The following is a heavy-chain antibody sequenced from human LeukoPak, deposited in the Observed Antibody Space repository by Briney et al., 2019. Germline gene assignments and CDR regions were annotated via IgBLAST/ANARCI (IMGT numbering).Heavy chain of an antibody. Sequence: ASVTVSYKASGGTFNSYAISWVRQAPGQGREWMGGIIPIFGTANYAQKFQGRVTITADESTSTAYMELSSLRSEDTAVYYCARGGGIAAAGIAYWGQGTLVTVSS. J-gene: IGHJ4*02. CDR1: GGTFNSYA. CDR2: IIPIFGTA. D-gene: IGHD6-13*01. CDR3: ARGGGIAAAGIAY. V-gene: IGHV1-69*01.